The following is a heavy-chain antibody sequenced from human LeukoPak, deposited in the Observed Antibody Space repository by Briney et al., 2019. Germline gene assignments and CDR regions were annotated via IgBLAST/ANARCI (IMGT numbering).Heavy chain of an antibody. Sequence: PSETLSLTCAVYGGSFSGYYWSWIRQSPGKGLEWIGEINHSGSTNYNPSLKSRVTISVDTSKNQFSLKLSSVTAADTAVYYCAAKYSSGPKPQYYGMDVWGQGTTVTVSS. CDR1: GGSFSGYY. J-gene: IGHJ6*02. CDR3: AAKYSSGPKPQYYGMDV. CDR2: INHSGST. V-gene: IGHV4-34*01. D-gene: IGHD6-19*01.